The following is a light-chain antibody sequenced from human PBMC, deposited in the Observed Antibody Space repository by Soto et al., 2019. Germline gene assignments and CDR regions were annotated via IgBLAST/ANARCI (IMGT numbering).Light chain of an antibody. V-gene: IGKV1-39*01. J-gene: IGKJ1*01. Sequence: DIQMTQSPSSLSASVGDRVTITCRASQSISDYLNWYQQKPGKAPKLLSYAASRLQSGVPSRFSGSGSGTDYNLTISSLQPEDFAPYYCQQRYTTPRTFGQGTKVEIK. CDR3: QQRYTTPRT. CDR1: QSISDY. CDR2: AAS.